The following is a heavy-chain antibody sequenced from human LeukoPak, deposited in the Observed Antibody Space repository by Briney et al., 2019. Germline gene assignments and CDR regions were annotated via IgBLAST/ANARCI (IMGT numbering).Heavy chain of an antibody. D-gene: IGHD2-8*01. CDR2: IIPIFGTA. V-gene: IGHV1-69*05. Sequence: SVKVSCKASGGTFSSYAISWVRQAPGQGLEWMGRIIPIFGTANYAQKFQGRVTITTDESTSTAYMELSSLRSEDTAEYYCARDGLTPSVLMVYAIENWFDPWGQGTLVTVSS. CDR1: GGTFSSYA. CDR3: ARDGLTPSVLMVYAIENWFDP. J-gene: IGHJ5*02.